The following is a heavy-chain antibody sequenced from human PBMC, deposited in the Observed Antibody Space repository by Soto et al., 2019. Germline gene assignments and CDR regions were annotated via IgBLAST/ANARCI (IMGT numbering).Heavy chain of an antibody. J-gene: IGHJ6*02. D-gene: IGHD3-3*01. Sequence: GGSLRLSCAASGFTFSSYAMHWVRQAPGKGLEWVAVISYDGSNKYYADSVKGRFTISRDNSKNTLYLQMNSLRAKDTAVYYCARVRGARSYYYYGMDVWGQGTTVTVSS. CDR2: ISYDGSNK. CDR1: GFTFSSYA. V-gene: IGHV3-30-3*01. CDR3: ARVRGARSYYYYGMDV.